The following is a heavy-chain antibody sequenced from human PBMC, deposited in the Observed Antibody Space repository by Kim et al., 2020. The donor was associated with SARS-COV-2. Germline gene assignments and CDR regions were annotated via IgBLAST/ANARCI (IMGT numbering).Heavy chain of an antibody. V-gene: IGHV3-23*01. Sequence: GGSLRLSCAASGFTFSIYAMSWVRQAPGKGLEWVAVVSGSGGNTYYADSVKGRFTISRDNSRNTVYLQMNSLRVEDTAVYYCAKAVRSDDDYWGQGTLVT. D-gene: IGHD3-16*01. CDR3: AKAVRSDDDY. J-gene: IGHJ4*02. CDR2: VSGSGGNT. CDR1: GFTFSIYA.